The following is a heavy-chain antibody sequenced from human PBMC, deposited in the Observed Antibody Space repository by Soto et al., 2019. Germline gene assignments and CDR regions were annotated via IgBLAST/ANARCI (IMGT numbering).Heavy chain of an antibody. D-gene: IGHD3-10*01. Sequence: SETLSLTCTVSGGSISSGGYYWSWIRQHPGKGLEWIGYIYYSGSTYYNPSLKSRVTISVDTSKNQFSLKLSSVTAADTAVYYCARASVSGRRVLWFDPWGQGTLVTVSS. CDR2: IYYSGST. CDR3: ARASVSGRRVLWFDP. V-gene: IGHV4-31*03. J-gene: IGHJ5*02. CDR1: GGSISSGGYY.